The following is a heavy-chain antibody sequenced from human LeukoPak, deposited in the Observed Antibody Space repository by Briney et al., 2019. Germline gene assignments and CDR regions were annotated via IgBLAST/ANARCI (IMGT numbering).Heavy chain of an antibody. D-gene: IGHD5-24*01. J-gene: IGHJ4*02. CDR2: IRSKANSYAT. V-gene: IGHV3-73*01. CDR3: ARERTTIVSGTTIGAY. CDR1: GFTFSGSA. Sequence: PGGSLRLSCAASGFTFSGSAMHWVRQASGKGLEWVGRIRSKANSYATAYAASVKGRFTISRDDSKNTAYLQMNSLTADDTAVYYCARERTTIVSGTTIGAYWGQGTLVTVSS.